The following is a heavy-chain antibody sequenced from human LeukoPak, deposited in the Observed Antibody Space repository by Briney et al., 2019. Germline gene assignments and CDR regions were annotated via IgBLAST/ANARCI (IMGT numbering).Heavy chain of an antibody. V-gene: IGHV3-73*01. J-gene: IGHJ6*03. D-gene: IGHD2-2*01. CDR3: SAIVVVPAASSYSYYMGV. Sequence: PGGSLRLSCAASGFTYSRSAMHWVRQASAKGREGVGGIRTKGDSYETAYAASVKGRFTISIADSENTAYLQMNSLKTEDTAVYYCSAIVVVPAASSYSYYMGVWGKGTTVTVSS. CDR2: IRTKGDSYET. CDR1: GFTYSRSA.